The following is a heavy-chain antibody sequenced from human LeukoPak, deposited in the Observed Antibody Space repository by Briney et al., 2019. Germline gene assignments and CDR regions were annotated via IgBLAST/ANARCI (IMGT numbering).Heavy chain of an antibody. V-gene: IGHV4-59*01. J-gene: IGHJ6*02. CDR1: GGSISSYY. D-gene: IGHD6-13*01. Sequence: SETLSLTCTVSGGSISSYYWSWIRQPPGKGLEWIGYIYYSGSTNYNPSLKSRVTISVDTSKNQFSLKLSSVTAADTAVYYCARDRSSSSWYYYYGMDVWGQGTTVTVSS. CDR2: IYYSGST. CDR3: ARDRSSSSWYYYYGMDV.